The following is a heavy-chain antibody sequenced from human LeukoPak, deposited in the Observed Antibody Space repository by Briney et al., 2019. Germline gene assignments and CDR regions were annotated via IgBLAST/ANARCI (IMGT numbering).Heavy chain of an antibody. Sequence: SETLSLTCTVSGGSISSYYWSWIRQPPGKGLEWIRYIYYSGSTNYNPSLKSRVTISVKTSKNQFSLKLRSVTAADTAVYYCARVTGYTIEDYFDYWGQGTLVTVSS. CDR3: ARVTGYTIEDYFDY. CDR1: GGSISSYY. D-gene: IGHD3-9*01. CDR2: IYYSGST. V-gene: IGHV4-59*01. J-gene: IGHJ4*02.